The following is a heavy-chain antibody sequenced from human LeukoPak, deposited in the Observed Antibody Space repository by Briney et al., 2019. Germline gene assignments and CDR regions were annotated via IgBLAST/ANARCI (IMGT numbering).Heavy chain of an antibody. Sequence: GGSLILSCTASGFTFSSYNIHWVRQAPGKGLDWVSSISSSSHYIYYADSVKGRFTISRDNAKNSLYLQMNSLRAEDTAVYYCARGSGDFDYWGQGTLVTVSS. CDR3: ARGSGDFDY. CDR2: ISSSSHYI. D-gene: IGHD3-10*01. J-gene: IGHJ4*02. CDR1: GFTFSSYN. V-gene: IGHV3-21*01.